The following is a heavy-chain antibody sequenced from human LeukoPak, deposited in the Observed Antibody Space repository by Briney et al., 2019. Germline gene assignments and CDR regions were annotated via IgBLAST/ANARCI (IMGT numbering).Heavy chain of an antibody. CDR1: GYTFTGYY. J-gene: IGHJ6*03. D-gene: IGHD3-3*01. CDR2: INPNSGGT. V-gene: IGHV1-2*02. CDR3: ARDSSGHYYYYYYMDV. Sequence: ASVKVSCKASGYTFTGYYMHWVRQAPAQGLERMGWINPNSGGTNYAQKSQGRVTMTRDTSISTAYMELSRLRSDDTAVYYCARDSSGHYYYYYYMDVWGKGTTVTVSS.